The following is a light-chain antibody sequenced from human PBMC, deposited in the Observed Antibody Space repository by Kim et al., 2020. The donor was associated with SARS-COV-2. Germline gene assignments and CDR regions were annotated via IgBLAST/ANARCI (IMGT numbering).Light chain of an antibody. V-gene: IGLV3-19*01. J-gene: IGLJ1*01. Sequence: LGPTARITCQGDSLRSYYARWYQQKPGQAPVLVIYGKNNRPSGIPDRFSGSSSGNTASLTITGAQAEDEADYYCNSRDSSGNPLYVFGTGTKVTVL. CDR1: SLRSYY. CDR3: NSRDSSGNPLYV. CDR2: GKN.